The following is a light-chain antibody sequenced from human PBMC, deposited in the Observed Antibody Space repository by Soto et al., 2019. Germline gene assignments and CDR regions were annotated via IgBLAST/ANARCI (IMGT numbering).Light chain of an antibody. CDR1: SSNIGNNY. CDR3: GTWDSSLSVGV. CDR2: ENN. Sequence: QSVLTQPPSVSAAPGQTVTISCSGSSSNIGNNYVSWYQHFPGTSPKLVISENNKRPSGIPDRFSGSKSGTSATLGITGLQTGDEADYYCGTWDSSLSVGVFGGGTKLTVL. V-gene: IGLV1-51*02. J-gene: IGLJ3*02.